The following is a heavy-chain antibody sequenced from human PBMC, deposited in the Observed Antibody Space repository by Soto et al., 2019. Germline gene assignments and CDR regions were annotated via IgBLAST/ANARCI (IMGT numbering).Heavy chain of an antibody. V-gene: IGHV1-46*01. D-gene: IGHD1-26*01. CDR2: INPSGGST. CDR3: ARVSMYSGSYQGKAFDI. Sequence: ASVKVSCKASGYTFTSYYMNWVRQAPGQGLEWMGIINPSGGSTSYAQKFQGRVTMTRDTSTSTVYMELSSLRSEDTAVYYCARVSMYSGSYQGKAFDIWGQGTMVTVSS. CDR1: GYTFTSYY. J-gene: IGHJ3*02.